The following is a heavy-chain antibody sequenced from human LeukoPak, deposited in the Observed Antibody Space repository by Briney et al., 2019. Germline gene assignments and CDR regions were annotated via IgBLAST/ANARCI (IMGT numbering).Heavy chain of an antibody. D-gene: IGHD3-10*01. CDR2: IKSKTDGGTS. V-gene: IGHV3-15*01. Sequence: GGSLRLSCAASGFTFTNAWMYWVRGAPGKGLEWVGRIKSKTDGGTSDYAAPVTGRFTISRDDSKSTLYLEMNSLKTEDTGVYYCSTLWYGAWGQGTLVTVSS. CDR3: STLWYGA. CDR1: GFTFTNAW. J-gene: IGHJ5*02.